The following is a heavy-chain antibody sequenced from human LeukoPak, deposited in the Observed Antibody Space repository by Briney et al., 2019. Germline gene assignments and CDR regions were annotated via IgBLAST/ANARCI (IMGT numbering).Heavy chain of an antibody. CDR2: INPNSGGT. CDR1: GYTFTGYY. V-gene: IGHV1-2*02. D-gene: IGHD6-13*01. J-gene: IGHJ4*02. CDR3: ARESIAAADPGFDY. Sequence: ASVKVSCKASGYTFTGYYMHWVRQAPGQGLEWMGWINPNSGGTNYAQKFQGRVTMTRDTSFSTAYMELSRLRSDDTAVYYCARESIAAADPGFDYWGQGTLVTVSS.